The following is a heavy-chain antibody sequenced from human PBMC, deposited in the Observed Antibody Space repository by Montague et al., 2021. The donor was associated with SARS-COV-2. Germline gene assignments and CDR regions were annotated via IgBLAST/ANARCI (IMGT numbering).Heavy chain of an antibody. D-gene: IGHD2-15*01. CDR1: GGSFSGYY. V-gene: IGHV4-34*01. Sequence: SETLSLTCAVYGGSFSGYYWSWIRQPPGRGLEWIGETNDSGRTNYIPSLKGRVTISVDTSKNQFSLRLSSVTAAETAVYYCARGYCSGSGCYYYYGMDVWGQGTTVTVSS. CDR2: TNDSGRT. CDR3: ARGYCSGSGCYYYYGMDV. J-gene: IGHJ6*02.